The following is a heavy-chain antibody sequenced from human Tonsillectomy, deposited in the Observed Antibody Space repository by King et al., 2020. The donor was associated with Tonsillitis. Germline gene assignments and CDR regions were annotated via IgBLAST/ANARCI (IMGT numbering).Heavy chain of an antibody. J-gene: IGHJ6*02. Sequence: VQLVESGGGVVQPGGSLRLSCAASGFTFSSYGMHWVRQAPGKGLEWVAFIRYDGSNKYYADSVKGRFTISRDNSKNTLYLQMNSLRAEDTAVYYCAKDLRDYGDYYYYYGMDVWGQGTTVTVSS. CDR3: AKDLRDYGDYYYYYGMDV. CDR1: GFTFSSYG. D-gene: IGHD4-17*01. CDR2: IRYDGSNK. V-gene: IGHV3-30*02.